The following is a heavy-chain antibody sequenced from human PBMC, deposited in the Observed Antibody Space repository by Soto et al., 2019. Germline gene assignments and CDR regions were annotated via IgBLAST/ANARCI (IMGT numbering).Heavy chain of an antibody. CDR2: ISYDGSNK. J-gene: IGHJ4*02. CDR1: GFTFSSYG. D-gene: IGHD3-22*01. V-gene: IGHV3-30*18. CDR3: AKELYYYDSSGPFDY. Sequence: QVQLMESGGGVVQPGRSLRLSCAASGFTFSSYGMHWVRQAPGKGLEWVAVISYDGSNKYYADSVKGRFTISRDNSKNTLYLQMNSLRAEDTAVYYCAKELYYYDSSGPFDYWGQGTLVTVSS.